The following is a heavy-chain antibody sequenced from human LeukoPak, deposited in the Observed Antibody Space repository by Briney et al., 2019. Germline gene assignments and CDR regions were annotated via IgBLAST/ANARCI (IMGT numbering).Heavy chain of an antibody. CDR3: AKTMYFYDSSGYYYFQH. Sequence: PGGSLRLSCVASGFASNSYWMGWVRQAPGKGLEWVSGISGSGGNTYYADAVKGRFTISRDNSKNTLYLQLNSLRAEDTAVYYCAKTMYFYDSSGYYYFQHWGQGTLVTVFS. D-gene: IGHD3-22*01. J-gene: IGHJ1*01. CDR2: ISGSGGNT. V-gene: IGHV3-23*01. CDR1: GFASNSYW.